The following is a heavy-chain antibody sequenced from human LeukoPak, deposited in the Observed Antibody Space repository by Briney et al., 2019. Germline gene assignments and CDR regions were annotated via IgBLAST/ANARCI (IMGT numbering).Heavy chain of an antibody. CDR2: ISGSGGST. V-gene: IGHV3-23*01. CDR1: GFTFSSYA. CDR3: AKDYGGYCSSTSCSDAFDI. D-gene: IGHD2-2*01. Sequence: GGSLRLSCAASGFTFSSYAMSWVRQAPGKGLEWVSAISGSGGSTYYADSVKGRFTISRDNSKNTLYLQMNSLRAEDTAVYYCAKDYGGYCSSTSCSDAFDIWGQGTMVTVSS. J-gene: IGHJ3*02.